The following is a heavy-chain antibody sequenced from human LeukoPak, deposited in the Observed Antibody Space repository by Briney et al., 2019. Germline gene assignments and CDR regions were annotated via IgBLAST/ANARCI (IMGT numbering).Heavy chain of an antibody. Sequence: ASVKVSCKTSGYTFTDYYIHWVRQAPGQGLEWMGWINPNSGETNSAQKFQDRVTMTGDTSISTAYMELRRVTSDDTAVYYCARGEVSASLYYFDFWGQGTLVTVS. CDR2: INPNSGET. D-gene: IGHD2-2*01. CDR3: ARGEVSASLYYFDF. CDR1: GYTFTDYY. V-gene: IGHV1-2*02. J-gene: IGHJ4*02.